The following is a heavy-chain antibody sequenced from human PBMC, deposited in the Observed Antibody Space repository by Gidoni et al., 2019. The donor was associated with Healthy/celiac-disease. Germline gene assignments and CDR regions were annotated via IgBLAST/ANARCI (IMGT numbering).Heavy chain of an antibody. D-gene: IGHD3-3*01. CDR3: AREGKRITIFGVVIESRRYYYYYMDV. V-gene: IGHV1-8*01. CDR1: GYTFTSYD. Sequence: QVQLVQSGAEVKKPGASVKVSCKASGYTFTSYDSNWVRQATGQGLEWMGWMKPNSGNTGYAQKFQGRVTMTRNTSISTAYMELSSLRSEDTAVYYCAREGKRITIFGVVIESRRYYYYYMDVWGKGTTVTVSS. CDR2: MKPNSGNT. J-gene: IGHJ6*03.